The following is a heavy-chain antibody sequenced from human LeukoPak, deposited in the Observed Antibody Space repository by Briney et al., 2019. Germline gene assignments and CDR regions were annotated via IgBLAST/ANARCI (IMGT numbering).Heavy chain of an antibody. CDR3: ARDPRLSNWFDP. J-gene: IGHJ5*02. CDR2: INHSGST. CDR1: GGSFSGYY. V-gene: IGHV4-34*01. Sequence: SETLSLTCAVYGGSFSGYYWSWIRQPPGKGLEWIGEINHSGSTNYNPSLKSRVTISVDTSKNQFSLKLSSVTAADTAVYYCARDPRLSNWFDPWGQGTLVTVSS.